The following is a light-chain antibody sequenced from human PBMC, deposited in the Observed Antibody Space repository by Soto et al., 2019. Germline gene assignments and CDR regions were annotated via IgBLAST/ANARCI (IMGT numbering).Light chain of an antibody. CDR3: QQYGSSPWT. CDR2: GAS. J-gene: IGKJ1*01. CDR1: QSVCSSY. Sequence: EIVLTQSPGTLSLSPGERATLSCRASQSVCSSYLAWYQQKPGQAPRLLIYGASSRATGIPERFSGSGSGTDFTLTISRLEPEDFAVYYCQQYGSSPWTFGQGTKVEIK. V-gene: IGKV3-20*01.